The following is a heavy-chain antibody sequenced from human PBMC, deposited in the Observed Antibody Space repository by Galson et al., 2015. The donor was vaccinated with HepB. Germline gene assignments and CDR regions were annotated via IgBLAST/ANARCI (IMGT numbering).Heavy chain of an antibody. CDR1: GFTVSSNY. D-gene: IGHD6-13*01. CDR2: IYSGGST. Sequence: SLRLSCAASGFTVSSNYMSWVRQAPGKGLEWVSVIYSGGSTYYADSVKGRFTISRDNSKNTLYLQMNSLRAEDTAVYYCARVPVAAAGQYLYYFDYWGQGTLVTVSS. CDR3: ARVPVAAAGQYLYYFDY. V-gene: IGHV3-53*01. J-gene: IGHJ4*02.